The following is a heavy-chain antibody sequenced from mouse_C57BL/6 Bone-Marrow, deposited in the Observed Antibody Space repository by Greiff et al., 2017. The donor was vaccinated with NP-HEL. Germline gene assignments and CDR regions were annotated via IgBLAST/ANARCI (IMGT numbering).Heavy chain of an antibody. Sequence: VQLQQSGAELVKPGASVKISCKASGYEFSNYWMNWVKQRPGKGLEWIGQIYPGAGDTNYNGKFKDKATLTAYTSSSTAYMQLSRLTSEDSAVYFCASGAYWGQGTLVTVSA. J-gene: IGHJ3*01. V-gene: IGHV1-80*01. CDR3: ASGAY. CDR2: IYPGAGDT. CDR1: GYEFSNYW.